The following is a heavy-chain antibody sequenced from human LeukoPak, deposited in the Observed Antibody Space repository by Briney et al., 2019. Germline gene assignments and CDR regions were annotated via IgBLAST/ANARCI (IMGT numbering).Heavy chain of an antibody. V-gene: IGHV3-74*01. Sequence: GGSLRLSCAASGFTFSSYWMHWVRQAPGKGLMWFSRINTDGSSTSYADSVKGRFTISRDNAKNTLYLQMNSLRAEDTAVYYCARVLGSYYDFWSGYHTPDYWGQGTLVTVSS. CDR3: ARVLGSYYDFWSGYHTPDY. D-gene: IGHD3-3*01. CDR1: GFTFSSYW. J-gene: IGHJ4*02. CDR2: INTDGSST.